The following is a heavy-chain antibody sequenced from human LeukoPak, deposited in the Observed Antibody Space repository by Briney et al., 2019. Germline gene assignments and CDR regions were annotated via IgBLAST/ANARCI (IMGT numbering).Heavy chain of an antibody. CDR2: ISSSSSYI. CDR1: GFTFSSYS. Sequence: GGSLRLSCAASGFTFSSYSMNWVRQAPGKGLEWVSFISSSSSYIYYADSVKGRFTTSRDNAKNSLYLQMNSLRAEDTAVYYCARDIWFGIDAFDIWGQGTMVTVSS. D-gene: IGHD3-10*01. CDR3: ARDIWFGIDAFDI. V-gene: IGHV3-21*01. J-gene: IGHJ3*02.